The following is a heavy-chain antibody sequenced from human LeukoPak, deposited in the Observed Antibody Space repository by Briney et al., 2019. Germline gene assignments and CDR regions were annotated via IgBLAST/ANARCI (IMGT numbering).Heavy chain of an antibody. V-gene: IGHV5-51*01. CDR1: GYSVTSYW. CDR2: IYPGDSDT. Sequence: GESLKISCKGSGYSVTSYWISWVRQMPGKGLEWMGIIYPGDSDTRYSPSFQGQVTISADKSISTAYLQWSSLKASDTAMYYCAIKGGIAVAGRGGFDYWGQGTLVTVSS. CDR3: AIKGGIAVAGRGGFDY. J-gene: IGHJ4*02. D-gene: IGHD6-19*01.